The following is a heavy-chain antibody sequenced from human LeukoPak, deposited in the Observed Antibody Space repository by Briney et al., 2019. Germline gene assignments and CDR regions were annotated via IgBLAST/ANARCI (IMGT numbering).Heavy chain of an antibody. Sequence: PGGSLRLSCAASGFSFSSDTMNWVRRAPGKGLEWVSHIGTSSSTVYYADSVKGRFTISRDDSNNALYLQMHSLRAEDTALYYCASGPPFLKYFEYWGQGTLVTVSS. CDR1: GFSFSSDT. CDR3: ASGPPFLKYFEY. CDR2: IGTSSSTV. V-gene: IGHV3-48*01. D-gene: IGHD3-3*01. J-gene: IGHJ4*02.